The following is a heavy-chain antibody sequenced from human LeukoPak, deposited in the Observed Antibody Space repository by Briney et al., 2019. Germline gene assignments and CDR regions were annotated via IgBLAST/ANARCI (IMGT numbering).Heavy chain of an antibody. CDR3: ARHGHYSSLDP. Sequence: SETLSLTCTVSGGSISGSDYYWAWIRQPPGKGLEWIVSMYYGRNTYYNPSLKSRVTISVDTSKNRFSLKLSSVTAADTAVYYCARHGHYSSLDPWGQGTLVTVSS. CDR2: MYYGRNT. V-gene: IGHV4-39*01. J-gene: IGHJ5*02. CDR1: GGSISGSDYY. D-gene: IGHD6-13*01.